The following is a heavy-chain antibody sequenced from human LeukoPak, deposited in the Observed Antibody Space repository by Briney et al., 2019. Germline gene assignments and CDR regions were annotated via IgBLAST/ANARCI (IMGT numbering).Heavy chain of an antibody. CDR2: ISSSSSYI. Sequence: PGGSLGLSCAASGFTFSSYSMNWVRQAPGKGLEWVSSISSSSSYIYYADSVKGRFTISRDNAKNSLYLQMNSLRAEDTGVYYCARAPSEIGGYYPEYFRHWGQGTLVTVSS. CDR3: ARAPSEIGGYYPEYFRH. CDR1: GFTFSSYS. V-gene: IGHV3-21*01. D-gene: IGHD3-22*01. J-gene: IGHJ1*01.